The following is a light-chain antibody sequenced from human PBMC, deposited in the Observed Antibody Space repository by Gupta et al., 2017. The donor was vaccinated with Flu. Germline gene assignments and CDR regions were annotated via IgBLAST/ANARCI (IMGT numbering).Light chain of an antibody. CDR2: GAS. V-gene: IGKV3-20*01. Sequence: IVLTQSPGTLSLSPGERATLSCRASQSVNNNLLTWYQQKPGQAPRLLIYGASSRATGIPDRFSGSGSGTDFTLTISRLEPEDFAVYYCQQYGSSVYTFGQGTKLEIK. J-gene: IGKJ2*01. CDR3: QQYGSSVYT. CDR1: QSVNNNL.